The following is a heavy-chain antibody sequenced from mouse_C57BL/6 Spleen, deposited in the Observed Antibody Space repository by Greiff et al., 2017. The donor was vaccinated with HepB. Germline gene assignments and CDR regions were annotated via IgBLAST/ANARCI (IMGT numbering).Heavy chain of an antibody. Sequence: EVKLVESGGGLVQSGRSLRLSCATSGFTFSDFYMEWVRQAPGKGLEWIAASRNKANDYTTEYSASVKGRFIVSRDTSQSILYLQMNALRAEDTAIYYCARDYSAMDYWGQGTSVTVSS. CDR2: SRNKANDYTT. CDR1: GFTFSDFY. J-gene: IGHJ4*01. V-gene: IGHV7-1*01. CDR3: ARDYSAMDY.